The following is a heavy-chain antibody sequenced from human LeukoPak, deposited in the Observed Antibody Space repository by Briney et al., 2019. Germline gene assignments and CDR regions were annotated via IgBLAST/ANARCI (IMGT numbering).Heavy chain of an antibody. V-gene: IGHV3-7*03. J-gene: IGHJ4*02. CDR1: GFPFSSYW. CDR3: ARLLVRGVIRGAYYFDY. Sequence: GGSLRLSCVASGFPFSSYWMTWVRQAPGKGLEWVANIKQDGSKKSYVDSVKGRFTISRDNAKNSLYLQMNSLRAEDTAVYYCARLLVRGVIRGAYYFDYWGQGTLVTVSS. D-gene: IGHD3-10*01. CDR2: IKQDGSKK.